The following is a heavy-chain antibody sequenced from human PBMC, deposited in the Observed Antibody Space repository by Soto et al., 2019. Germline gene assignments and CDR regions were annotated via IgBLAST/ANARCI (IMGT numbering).Heavy chain of an antibody. CDR1: GLTFSSYA. CDR3: AKEGSMRGWFGERGDAFDI. D-gene: IGHD3-10*01. Sequence: EVQLLESGGGLVQPGRSLRLSCAASGLTFSSYAMRWVRQAPGKGLEWVSAISGSGGSTYYADSVKGRFTISRDNSKNTLYLQMNSLRAEDTAVYYCAKEGSMRGWFGERGDAFDIWGQGTMVTVSS. V-gene: IGHV3-23*01. CDR2: ISGSGGST. J-gene: IGHJ3*02.